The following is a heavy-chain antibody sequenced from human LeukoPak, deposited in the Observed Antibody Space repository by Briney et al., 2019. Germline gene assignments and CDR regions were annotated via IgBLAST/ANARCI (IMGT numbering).Heavy chain of an antibody. CDR1: GFTFSSYS. D-gene: IGHD1-26*01. J-gene: IGHJ4*02. CDR3: AKKGATTGDFDY. CDR2: ISGSGGDT. Sequence: GGSLRLSCAASGFTFSSYSMTWVRQAPGKGPEWVSAISGSGGDTYYADSVKGRFTISRDNSKNTLYLQMNSLRAEDTAVYYCAKKGATTGDFDYWGQGTLVTVSS. V-gene: IGHV3-23*01.